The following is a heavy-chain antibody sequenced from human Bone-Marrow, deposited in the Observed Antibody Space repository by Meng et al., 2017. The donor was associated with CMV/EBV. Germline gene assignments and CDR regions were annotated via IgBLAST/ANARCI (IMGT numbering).Heavy chain of an antibody. CDR2: ISSSGSTI. CDR3: ARWAYYDFWSGSLGHYFGY. D-gene: IGHD3-3*01. J-gene: IGHJ4*02. Sequence: GGSLRLSCAASGFTFSSYEMNWVRQAPGQGLEWVSYISSSGSTIYYADSVKGRFTISRDNAKNSLYLQMNSLRAEDTAVYYCARWAYYDFWSGSLGHYFGYWGQGTRVTGSS. V-gene: IGHV3-48*03. CDR1: GFTFSSYE.